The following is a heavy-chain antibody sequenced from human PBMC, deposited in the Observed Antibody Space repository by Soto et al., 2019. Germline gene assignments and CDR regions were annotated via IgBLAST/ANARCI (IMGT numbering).Heavy chain of an antibody. CDR3: AKRHHGPFDP. CDR2: ISYDGSNK. Sequence: GWSLRLSCAASGFTFSSYGMHWVRQAPGKGLEWVAVISYDGSNKYYADSVKGRFTISRDNSKNTLYLQMNSLRAEDTAVYYCAKRHHGPFDPWGQGTLVTVSS. V-gene: IGHV3-30*18. J-gene: IGHJ5*02. CDR1: GFTFSSYG.